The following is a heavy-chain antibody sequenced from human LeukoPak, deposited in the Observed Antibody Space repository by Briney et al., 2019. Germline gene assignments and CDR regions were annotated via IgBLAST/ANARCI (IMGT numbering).Heavy chain of an antibody. J-gene: IGHJ6*03. Sequence: NPSETLSLTCTVSGGSISSYYWSWIRQPPGKGLEWIGRIYTSGSTNYNPSLKSRVTISVDTSKNQFSLKLSSVTAADAAVYYCAREGEGCSSTSCYVYYYYYYMDVWGKGTTVTISS. V-gene: IGHV4-4*08. CDR2: IYTSGST. D-gene: IGHD2-2*01. CDR3: AREGEGCSSTSCYVYYYYYYMDV. CDR1: GGSISSYY.